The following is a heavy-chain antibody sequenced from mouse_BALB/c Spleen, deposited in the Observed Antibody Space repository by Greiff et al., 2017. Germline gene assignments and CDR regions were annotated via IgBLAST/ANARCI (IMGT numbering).Heavy chain of an antibody. J-gene: IGHJ3*01. D-gene: IGHD2-14*01. CDR3: TRRGYDWFAY. CDR2: VNPYNGGT. CDR1: GYKFTDYY. Sequence: VQLQQSGAELVKPGASVKMSCKASGYKFTDYYMEWVKQSHGESFEWIGRVNPYNGGTSYNQKFKGKATLTVDKSSSTAYMQLSSLTSEDSAVYYCTRRGYDWFAYWGQGTLVTVSA. V-gene: IGHV1-19*01.